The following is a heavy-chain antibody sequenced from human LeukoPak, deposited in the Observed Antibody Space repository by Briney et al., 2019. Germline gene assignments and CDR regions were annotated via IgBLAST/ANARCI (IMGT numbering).Heavy chain of an antibody. V-gene: IGHV3-53*05. Sequence: QPGGSLRLSCAASGFVVSSNYMSWVRQAPGKGLEWVSVIYSGGSTYYADSVKGRFTISRDNSNNTLYMQMHSLRVEDTAVYYCARDIRGAGTLAFDYWGQGTLVTVSS. CDR3: ARDIRGAGTLAFDY. CDR1: GFVVSSNY. J-gene: IGHJ4*02. D-gene: IGHD6-13*01. CDR2: IYSGGST.